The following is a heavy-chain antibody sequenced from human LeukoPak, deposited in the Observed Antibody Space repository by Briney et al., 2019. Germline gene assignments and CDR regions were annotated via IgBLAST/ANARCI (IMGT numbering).Heavy chain of an antibody. CDR1: GFTFSSYA. V-gene: IGHV3-23*01. J-gene: IGHJ4*02. D-gene: IGHD3-22*01. Sequence: GGSLRLPCAASGFTFSSYAMSWVRQAPGKGLEWVSDILCSGGTTYYADSVKGRFTISRHNSKNTLYLQMTSLRAEDTAVYYCANRNYYDSSGYYYAYYFDYWGRGSLVTVSS. CDR3: ANRNYYDSSGYYYAYYFDY. CDR2: ILCSGGTT.